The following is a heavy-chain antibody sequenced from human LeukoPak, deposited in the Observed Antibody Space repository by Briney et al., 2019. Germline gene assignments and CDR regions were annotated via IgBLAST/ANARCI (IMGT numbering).Heavy chain of an antibody. CDR3: ARDLRTVYRRENFSWFDP. J-gene: IGHJ5*02. D-gene: IGHD1-14*01. CDR1: GGSISNYY. CDR2: IYYSGST. Sequence: SETLSLTCTVSGGSISNYYWIWIRQPPGKGLEWIGYIYYSGSTKYNPSLKSRVTISVDTSKNQFSLKLSSVTAADTAVYYCARDLRTVYRRENFSWFDPWGQGTLVTVSS. V-gene: IGHV4-59*01.